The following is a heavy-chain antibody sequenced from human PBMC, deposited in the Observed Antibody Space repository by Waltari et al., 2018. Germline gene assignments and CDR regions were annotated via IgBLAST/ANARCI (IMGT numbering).Heavy chain of an antibody. CDR2: INPDGTMT. Sequence: EVQLVESGGGLVQPGGSLRLSCAASGFRFVGYGMHWVRQAPGKGLGWVSRINPDGTMTTYADSVKGRCTVSRDNAKSALYLQMNSVRAEDTAVYYCTRDLPDGDIDYWGQGTLVNVSS. V-gene: IGHV3-74*01. D-gene: IGHD2-21*02. CDR1: GFRFVGYG. CDR3: TRDLPDGDIDY. J-gene: IGHJ4*02.